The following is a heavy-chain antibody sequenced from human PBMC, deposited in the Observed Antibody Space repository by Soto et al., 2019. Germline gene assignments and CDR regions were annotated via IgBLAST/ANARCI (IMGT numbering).Heavy chain of an antibody. CDR3: ARTLRLLRPDRGYFDY. Sequence: PGGSLRLSCAASGFKFSSYWMSWVRQAPGKGLEWVATIKEDGSEKSYVDSVKGRVTITRDTSASTAYMELSSLRSEDTAVYYCARTLRLLRPDRGYFDYWGQGTLVTVSS. D-gene: IGHD3-3*01. J-gene: IGHJ4*02. CDR1: GFKFSSYW. V-gene: IGHV3-7*04. CDR2: IKEDGSEK.